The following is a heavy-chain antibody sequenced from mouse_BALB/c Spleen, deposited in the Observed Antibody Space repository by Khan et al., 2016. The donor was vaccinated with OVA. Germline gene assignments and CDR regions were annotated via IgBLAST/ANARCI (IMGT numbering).Heavy chain of an antibody. J-gene: IGHJ3*01. CDR1: GFTFSAYG. CDR3: TSHLTGSVAY. CDR2: INSDGYYT. V-gene: IGHV5-6*01. D-gene: IGHD4-1*01. Sequence: VQLKESGGDLVRPGGSLKLSCAASGFTFSAYGMSWVRQSPDKRLEWVATINSDGYYTYYPDSLKGRFIISRANAKNTLYLQMRSLKSEDTAMYDCTSHLTGSVAYWGQGTLVTVSA.